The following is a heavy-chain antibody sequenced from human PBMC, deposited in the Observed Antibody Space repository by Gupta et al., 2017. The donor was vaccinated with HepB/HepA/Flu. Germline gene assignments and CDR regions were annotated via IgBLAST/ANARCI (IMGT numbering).Heavy chain of an antibody. Sequence: EVQVVESGGGLVQPGGSLRLSCAASGFTFSFYWMHWVRQVPGKGLVWVSRISTDEITTDYADSVKGRFTISRDNAKNTLYLQRNSLRAEDTAVDYCARGLSGRGSPADYWGQGTLVTVSS. CDR3: ARGLSGRGSPADY. J-gene: IGHJ4*02. V-gene: IGHV3-74*01. CDR1: GFTFSFYW. D-gene: IGHD2-15*01. CDR2: ISTDEITT.